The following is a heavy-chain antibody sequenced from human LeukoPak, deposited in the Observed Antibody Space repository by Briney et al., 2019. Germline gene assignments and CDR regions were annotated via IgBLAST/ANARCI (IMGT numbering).Heavy chain of an antibody. CDR3: ARDPPNCSSTSCIS. V-gene: IGHV1-69*13. CDR2: IIPIFGTA. J-gene: IGHJ5*02. Sequence: ASVKVSCKASGGTFSSYAISWVRQAPGQGLEWMGGIIPIFGTANYAQKFQGRVTITADESTSTAYMELSSLRSEDTAVYYCARDPPNCSSTSCISWGQGTLVTVSS. CDR1: GGTFSSYA. D-gene: IGHD2-2*01.